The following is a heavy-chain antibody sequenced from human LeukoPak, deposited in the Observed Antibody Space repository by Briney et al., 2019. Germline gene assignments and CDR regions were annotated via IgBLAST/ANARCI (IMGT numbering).Heavy chain of an antibody. CDR1: GYTLTELS. V-gene: IGHV1-24*01. Sequence: ASVNVSRKVSGYTLTELSLHWVRQAPGKGLEWVGGFDPEDGETSYAQKLQGRVTMTTDTSTSTAYMELRSLRSDDTAVYYCARDGELGKPAFDIWGQGTMVTVSS. D-gene: IGHD7-27*01. CDR2: FDPEDGET. CDR3: ARDGELGKPAFDI. J-gene: IGHJ3*02.